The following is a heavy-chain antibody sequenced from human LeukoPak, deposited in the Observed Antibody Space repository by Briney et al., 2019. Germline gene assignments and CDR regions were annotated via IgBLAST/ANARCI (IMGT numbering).Heavy chain of an antibody. CDR1: GFTFSNYA. Sequence: GGSLRLSCAASGFTFSNYAMSWVRQAPGKGLERVSAISGSGAGTYYADSVKGRFTISRDDSKNTLYLQMNSLRAEDTAIYYCAKINNIAAAGTFDYWGQGTLVTVSS. CDR3: AKINNIAAAGTFDY. V-gene: IGHV3-23*01. D-gene: IGHD6-13*01. J-gene: IGHJ4*02. CDR2: ISGSGAGT.